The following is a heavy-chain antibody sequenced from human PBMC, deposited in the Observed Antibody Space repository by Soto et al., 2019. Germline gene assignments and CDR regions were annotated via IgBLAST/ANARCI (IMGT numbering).Heavy chain of an antibody. V-gene: IGHV1-18*01. Sequence: QVHLVQSGPEVKKPGASVTVSCKASGDTFTNFGLSWVRQAPGQGLEWMGWIATYNTNTNYAQKFPGRLTMTTDTSTSTAYMELKSLGYDDTAVYYCARVLRGVVNWFDPWGQGTLVTVSS. CDR3: ARVLRGVVNWFDP. CDR1: GDTFTNFG. D-gene: IGHD3-10*01. J-gene: IGHJ5*02. CDR2: IATYNTNT.